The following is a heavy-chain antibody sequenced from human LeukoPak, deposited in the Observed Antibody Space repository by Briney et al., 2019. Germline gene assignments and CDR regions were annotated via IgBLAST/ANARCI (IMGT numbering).Heavy chain of an antibody. CDR2: VNRDGSET. CDR3: ARNNAMDV. J-gene: IGHJ6*02. CDR1: GFALSSHW. D-gene: IGHD2-8*01. V-gene: IGHV3-7*03. Sequence: GGSLRLSCAASGFALSSHWMTWVRQVPGRGPEWVANVNRDGSETYYLDSVKGRFTISKDNAKNSLYLQMNSLRAEDTAHYHCARNNAMDVWGQGTTVIVSS.